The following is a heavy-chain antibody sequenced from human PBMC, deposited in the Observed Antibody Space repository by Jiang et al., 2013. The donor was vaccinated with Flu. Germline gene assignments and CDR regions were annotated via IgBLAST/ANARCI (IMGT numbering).Heavy chain of an antibody. CDR2: INPIFGTT. D-gene: IGHD5-18*01. J-gene: IGHJ4*02. V-gene: IGHV1-69*06. Sequence: GAEVKKPGSSVKVSCKASGGTFSSFAINWVRQAPGQGLEWMGGINPIFGTTDYAQKLQGRVTIIADRSTSTAYMDLSSLRSEDTAVYYCARSSWGYSYGPFEYWGQGTLVTVSS. CDR1: GGTFSSFA. CDR3: ARSSWGYSYGPFEY.